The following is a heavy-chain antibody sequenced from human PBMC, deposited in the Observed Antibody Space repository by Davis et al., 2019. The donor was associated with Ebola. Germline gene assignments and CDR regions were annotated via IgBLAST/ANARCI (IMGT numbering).Heavy chain of an antibody. Sequence: MPSETLSLTCAVYGVSFSGYYWSWIRQPPGKGLEWIGEINHTGRTNYNPSLKSRGTISVDTSKNQFSIKMSSVTAADTAVYYCAREGRSGYSNWFDPWGQGTLVTVSS. CDR3: AREGRSGYSNWFDP. CDR2: INHTGRT. CDR1: GVSFSGYY. V-gene: IGHV4-34*01. D-gene: IGHD3-22*01. J-gene: IGHJ5*02.